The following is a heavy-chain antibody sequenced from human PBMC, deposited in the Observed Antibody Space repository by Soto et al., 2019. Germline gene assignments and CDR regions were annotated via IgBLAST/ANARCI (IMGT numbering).Heavy chain of an antibody. CDR3: ARDLHPRTGTDY. CDR2: IYSGGST. D-gene: IGHD7-27*01. CDR1: GFTVSSNY. V-gene: IGHV3-53*01. Sequence: VGSLRLSCAASGFTVSSNYMSWVRQAPGKGLEWVSVIYSGGSTYYADSVKGRFTISRDNSKNTLYLQMNSLRAEDTAVYYCARDLHPRTGTDYWGQGTLVTVSS. J-gene: IGHJ4*02.